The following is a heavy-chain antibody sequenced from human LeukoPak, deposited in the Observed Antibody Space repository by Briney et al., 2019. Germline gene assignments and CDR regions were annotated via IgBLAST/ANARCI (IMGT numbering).Heavy chain of an antibody. CDR1: GGSFSGYY. CDR3: ARGPYCSSTSCYKRPYYGMDV. Sequence: SETLSLTCAVYGGSFSGYYWSWIRQPPGKGLEWIGEINHSGSTNYNPSLKSRVTISVDTSKNQFSLKLSSVTAADTAVYYCARGPYCSSTSCYKRPYYGMDVWGQGTTVTVSS. D-gene: IGHD2-2*02. V-gene: IGHV4-34*01. CDR2: INHSGST. J-gene: IGHJ6*02.